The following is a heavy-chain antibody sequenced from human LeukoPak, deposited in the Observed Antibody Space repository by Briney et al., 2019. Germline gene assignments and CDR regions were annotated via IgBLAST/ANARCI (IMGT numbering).Heavy chain of an antibody. CDR2: IYTSGST. CDR3: ARERIAAAGAAHDAFDI. V-gene: IGHV4-61*02. D-gene: IGHD6-13*01. J-gene: IGHJ3*02. CDR1: GGSISSGSYY. Sequence: SETLSLTCTVSGGSISSGSYYWSWIRQPAGKGLEWIGRIYTSGSTNYNPSLKSRVTISVDTSKNQFSLKLSSVTAANTAVYYCARERIAAAGAAHDAFDIWGQGTMVTASS.